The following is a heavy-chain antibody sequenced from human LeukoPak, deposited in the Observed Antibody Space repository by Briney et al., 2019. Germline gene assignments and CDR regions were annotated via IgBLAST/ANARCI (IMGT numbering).Heavy chain of an antibody. J-gene: IGHJ3*02. D-gene: IGHD2-2*01. CDR2: ISSSSSYI. V-gene: IGHV3-21*01. Sequence: GGSLRLSCAASGFTFSSYSMNWVRQAPGKGLEWVSSISSSSSYIYYADSVKGRFTISRDNAKNSLYLQMNSLRAEDTAVYYCARDLGSSRGIDAFDIWGQGTMVTVSS. CDR3: ARDLGSSRGIDAFDI. CDR1: GFTFSSYS.